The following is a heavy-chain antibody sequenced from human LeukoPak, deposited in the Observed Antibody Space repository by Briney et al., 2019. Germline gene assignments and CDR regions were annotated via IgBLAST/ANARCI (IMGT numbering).Heavy chain of an antibody. CDR3: ARDFSVAGP. J-gene: IGHJ5*02. Sequence: GGSLRLSCAASGFTFSSYAMHWVRQAPGKGLEWVAVISYDGSNKYYADSVKGRFTISRDNSKNTLYLQMNSLRAEDTAVYYCARDFSVAGPWGQGTLVTVPS. V-gene: IGHV3-30*04. CDR1: GFTFSSYA. D-gene: IGHD6-19*01. CDR2: ISYDGSNK.